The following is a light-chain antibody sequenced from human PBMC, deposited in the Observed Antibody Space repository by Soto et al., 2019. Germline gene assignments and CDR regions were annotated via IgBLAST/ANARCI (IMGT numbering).Light chain of an antibody. CDR1: SSDVGKYDR. J-gene: IGLJ1*01. CDR2: EVT. CDR3: SSHPSTSRHV. V-gene: IGLV2-18*02. Sequence: QSVLTQPPSVSGSPGQSVTISCTGTSSDVGKYDRVSWYQQPPGTAPKLIIYEVTNRPSGVPARFSGSKSGNTASLTISGLQAEDEADYYCSSHPSTSRHVFGPVTKVTVL.